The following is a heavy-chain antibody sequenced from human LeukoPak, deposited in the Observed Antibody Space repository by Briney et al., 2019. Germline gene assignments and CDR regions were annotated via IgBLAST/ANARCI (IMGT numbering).Heavy chain of an antibody. Sequence: SETLSLTCAVYGGSFSGYYWSLIRQPPGKGLEWIGEINHSGSTNYNPSLKSRVTISVDTSKNQFSLKLSSVTAADTAVYYCARVFSVVVPAAILDYGMDVWGQGTTVTVSS. CDR2: INHSGST. CDR1: GGSFSGYY. CDR3: ARVFSVVVPAAILDYGMDV. V-gene: IGHV4-34*01. J-gene: IGHJ6*02. D-gene: IGHD2-2*02.